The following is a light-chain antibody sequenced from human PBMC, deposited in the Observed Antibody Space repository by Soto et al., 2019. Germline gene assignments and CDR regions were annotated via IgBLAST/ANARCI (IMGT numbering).Light chain of an antibody. V-gene: IGKV3-20*01. CDR2: GAS. CDR3: QQYGSSPIT. CDR1: QSVSNNY. J-gene: IGKJ5*01. Sequence: EIVLTQSPGTLSLPPGERATLSCRASQSVSNNYLAWYQQKPGQAPRLLIHGASSRATGIPDRISGSGSGTDFTLTISRLEPEDFAVYYCQQYGSSPITFGQGTRLEIK.